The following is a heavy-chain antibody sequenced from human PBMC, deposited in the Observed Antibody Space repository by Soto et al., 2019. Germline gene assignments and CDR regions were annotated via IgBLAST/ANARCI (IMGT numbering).Heavy chain of an antibody. V-gene: IGHV4-31*03. J-gene: IGHJ1*01. Sequence: QVPLQASGPGLVKPSQTLSLTCTVSGGSISSGGYYWSWIRQHPGKGLEWIGYIYYSGSTYYNPSLNSRVTISVDTSKKQFSLKLSSVTAADTALYYCARSDIYCSGGNCFYEYFQHWGQGTLVTVSS. CDR2: IYYSGST. D-gene: IGHD2-15*01. CDR1: GGSISSGGYY. CDR3: ARSDIYCSGGNCFYEYFQH.